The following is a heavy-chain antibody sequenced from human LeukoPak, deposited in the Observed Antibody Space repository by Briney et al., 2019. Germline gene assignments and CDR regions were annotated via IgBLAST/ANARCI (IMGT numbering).Heavy chain of an antibody. CDR1: GGAVNSYY. V-gene: IGHV4-59*02. CDR3: ARGFCSDEICQVFTH. CDR2: ISHSGNT. J-gene: IGHJ4*02. D-gene: IGHD3-3*01. Sequence: SETLSLTCTVSGGAVNSYYWSWIRQTPGKGLEWVGDISHSGNTDYAPSLKSRVTMSLDTSKNQFALKLSSVTAAVTDLYYCARGFCSDEICQVFTHWGQGTLVTVSS.